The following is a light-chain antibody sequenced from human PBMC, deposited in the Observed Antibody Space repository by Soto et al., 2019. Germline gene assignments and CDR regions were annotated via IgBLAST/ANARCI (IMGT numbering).Light chain of an antibody. Sequence: EIVMTQSPATLSVSPGERATLSCRASQSVRSNLAWYQQKPGQPXXLXXXXASXRDTGIPARFSGSGYGTEFTLTLSSLKSEAFSFYYYQFFTNWPPITLDQGTRLEIK. CDR3: QFFTNWPPIT. CDR2: XAS. V-gene: IGKV3-15*01. CDR1: QSVRSN. J-gene: IGKJ5*01.